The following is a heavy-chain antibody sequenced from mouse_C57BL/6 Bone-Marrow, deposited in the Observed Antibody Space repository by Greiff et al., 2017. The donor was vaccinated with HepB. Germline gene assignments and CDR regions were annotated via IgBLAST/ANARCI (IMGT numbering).Heavy chain of an antibody. D-gene: IGHD2-3*01. CDR1: GFTFSDYG. Sequence: EVKLMESGGGLVKPGGSLKLSCAASGFTFSDYGMHWVRQAPEKGMEWVAYISSGSSTIYYADTVKGRFTISRDNAKNTLFLQMTSLRSEDMAMYYCARSYDGYPYYFDYWGQGTTLTVSS. CDR3: ARSYDGYPYYFDY. CDR2: ISSGSSTI. V-gene: IGHV5-17*01. J-gene: IGHJ2*01.